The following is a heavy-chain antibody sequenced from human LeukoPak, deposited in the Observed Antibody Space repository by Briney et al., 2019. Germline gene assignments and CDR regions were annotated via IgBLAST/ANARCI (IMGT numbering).Heavy chain of an antibody. D-gene: IGHD4-11*01. Sequence: SETLSLTCTVSGGSISSYYWSWIRQPPGKGLEWIGYIYYSGSTNYNPSLKSRVTISVDTSKNQFSLKLSSVTAADTAVYYCARDGVGTTPLWGQGTLVTVSS. CDR2: IYYSGST. CDR1: GGSISSYY. V-gene: IGHV4-59*01. CDR3: ARDGVGTTPL. J-gene: IGHJ4*02.